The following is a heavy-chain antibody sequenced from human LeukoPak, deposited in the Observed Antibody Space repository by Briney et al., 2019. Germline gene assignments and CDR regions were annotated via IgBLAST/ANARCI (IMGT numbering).Heavy chain of an antibody. CDR3: ARGLRWCDY. D-gene: IGHD4-23*01. Sequence: PGGSLSLSCAASGFTFSSYWMRWVRQPPGKGLEWVANIKNDGSEKDYVDSVKGRFTISRDNAKNSLYLQMNSLRAEDTAVYYCARGLRWCDYWGQGTLVTVSS. J-gene: IGHJ4*02. CDR1: GFTFSSYW. V-gene: IGHV3-7*01. CDR2: IKNDGSEK.